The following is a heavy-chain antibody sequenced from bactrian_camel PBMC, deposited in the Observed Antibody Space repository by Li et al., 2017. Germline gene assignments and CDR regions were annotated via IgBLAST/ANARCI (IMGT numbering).Heavy chain of an antibody. V-gene: IGHV3S40*01. D-gene: IGHD2*01. Sequence: VQLVESGGGSVQAGESLRLSCVDSGYTYSSYSWGWFRQTSGEDREGVASIYTVDGSTYYADSVKGRFTISHDGAKNTVYLQMNSLKPEDTAMYYCAARKVARGSHFSLGRAPALRRDEYNFWGQGTQVTVS. CDR3: AARKVARGSHFSLGRAPALRRDEYNF. CDR1: GYTYSSYS. J-gene: IGHJ4*01. CDR2: IYTVDGST.